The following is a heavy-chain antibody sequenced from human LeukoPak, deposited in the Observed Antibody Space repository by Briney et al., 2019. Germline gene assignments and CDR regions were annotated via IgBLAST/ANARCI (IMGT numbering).Heavy chain of an antibody. CDR2: INHSGST. D-gene: IGHD4-11*01. CDR1: GGSFSGYY. J-gene: IGHJ5*02. Sequence: PSETLPLTCAVYGGSFSGYYWSWIRQPPGKGLEWIGEINHSGSTNYNPSLKSRVTISVDTSKNQFSLKLSSVTAADTAVYYCARVGYSNYWFDPWGQGTLVTVSS. CDR3: ARVGYSNYWFDP. V-gene: IGHV4-34*01.